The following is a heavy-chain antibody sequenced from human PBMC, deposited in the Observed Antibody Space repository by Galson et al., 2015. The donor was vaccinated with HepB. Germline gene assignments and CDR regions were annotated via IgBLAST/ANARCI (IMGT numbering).Heavy chain of an antibody. V-gene: IGHV3-30-3*01. Sequence: SLRLSCAASGFTFSSYAMHWVRQAPGKGLEWVAVISYDGSNKYYADSVKGRFTISRDNSKNTLYLQMNSLKAEDTAVYYCARGGEGVRGVIIVAWYFDLWGRGTLVTVSS. CDR3: ARGGEGVRGVIIVAWYFDL. CDR1: GFTFSSYA. D-gene: IGHD3-10*01. CDR2: ISYDGSNK. J-gene: IGHJ2*01.